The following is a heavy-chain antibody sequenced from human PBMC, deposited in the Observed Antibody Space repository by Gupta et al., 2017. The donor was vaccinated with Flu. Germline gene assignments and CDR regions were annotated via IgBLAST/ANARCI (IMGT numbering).Heavy chain of an antibody. Sequence: QVQLQQWGAGLLKPSETLSLTCAVSGGSFSGYYWSWNRPPPGKGLEWIGEIKHSGSTNYNPSLKSRVTISVDTSKNQFSLKLSSVTAADTAVYYCARDNRFGGYRPRYYYYGMDVWGQGTTVTVSS. CDR2: IKHSGST. J-gene: IGHJ6*02. CDR1: GGSFSGYY. V-gene: IGHV4-34*01. CDR3: ARDNRFGGYRPRYYYYGMDV. D-gene: IGHD5-18*01.